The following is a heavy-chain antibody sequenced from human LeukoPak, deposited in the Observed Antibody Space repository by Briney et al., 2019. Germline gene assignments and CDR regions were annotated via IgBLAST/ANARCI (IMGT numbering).Heavy chain of an antibody. CDR3: AKERGGIRYYGMDV. J-gene: IGHJ6*02. CDR2: ISGSGGST. Sequence: PGGSLRLSCAASGFTFSSYATSWVRQAPGKGLEWVSAISGSGGSTYYADSVKGRFTISRDNSKNTLYLQMNSLRAEDTAVYYCAKERGGIRYYGMDVWGQGTTVTVSS. V-gene: IGHV3-23*01. CDR1: GFTFSSYA.